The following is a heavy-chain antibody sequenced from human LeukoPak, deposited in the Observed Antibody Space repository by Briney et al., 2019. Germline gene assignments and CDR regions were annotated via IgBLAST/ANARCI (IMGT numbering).Heavy chain of an antibody. J-gene: IGHJ5*02. CDR3: ARVVGSGSYYNWFDP. D-gene: IGHD3-10*01. V-gene: IGHV4-39*07. CDR2: IYNSGTT. CDR1: GGSIRNSSFY. Sequence: PSETLSLTCAVSGGSIRNSSFYWGWIRQPPGKGLEWIASIYNSGTTYYNPSLKSRVTISVDTSKNQFSLKLSSVTAADTAVYYCARVVGSGSYYNWFDPWGQGTLVTVSS.